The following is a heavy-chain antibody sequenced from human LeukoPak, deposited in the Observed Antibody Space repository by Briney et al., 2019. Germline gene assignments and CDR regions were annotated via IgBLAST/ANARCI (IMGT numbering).Heavy chain of an antibody. D-gene: IGHD6-19*01. CDR3: AREGRMFVAGAFDY. V-gene: IGHV1-69*13. Sequence: SVNVSCKASGGTFSSYAISWVRQAPGQGLEWMGGIIPIFGTANYAQKFQGRVTITADESTSTAYMELSSLRSEDTAVYYCAREGRMFVAGAFDYWGQGTLVTVSS. CDR2: IIPIFGTA. CDR1: GGTFSSYA. J-gene: IGHJ4*02.